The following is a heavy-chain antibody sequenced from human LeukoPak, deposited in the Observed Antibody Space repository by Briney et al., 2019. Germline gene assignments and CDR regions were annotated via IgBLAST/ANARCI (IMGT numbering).Heavy chain of an antibody. D-gene: IGHD3-9*01. CDR1: GGSISSSSYY. CDR3: ARGLLRYFDWSRHYYFDY. V-gene: IGHV4-39*01. J-gene: IGHJ4*02. CDR2: IYYSGST. Sequence: SETLSLTCTVSGGSISSSSYYWGWIRQPPGKGLEWSGSIYYSGSTYYNPSLKSRVTISVDTSKNQFSLKLSSVTAADTAVYYCARGLLRYFDWSRHYYFDYWGQGTLVTVSS.